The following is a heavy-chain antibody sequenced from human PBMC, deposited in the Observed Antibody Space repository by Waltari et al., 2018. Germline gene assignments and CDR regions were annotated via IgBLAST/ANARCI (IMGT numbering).Heavy chain of an antibody. CDR3: AREVTKVELGRRLPHFFDS. V-gene: IGHV4-61*02. D-gene: IGHD7-27*01. J-gene: IGHJ4*02. CDR2: FYSSEYI. Sequence: QVQLQESGPGLVKPSQTLSLTCTVPGDSLTSTSFYWNWVRQPAGKGLEWIGRFYSSEYINYNPSLKSRVTISRDTSKKQFFLKLTSVTAADTAFYYCAREVTKVELGRRLPHFFDSWGQGTLVTVSS. CDR1: GDSLTSTSFY.